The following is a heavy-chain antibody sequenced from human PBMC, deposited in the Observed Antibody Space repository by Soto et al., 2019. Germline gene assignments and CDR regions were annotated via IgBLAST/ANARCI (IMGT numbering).Heavy chain of an antibody. J-gene: IGHJ4*02. CDR2: IYHIGST. CDR3: ARRGTPTV. D-gene: IGHD1-1*01. V-gene: IGHV4-4*02. Sequence: SETLSLTCGVSGVSVSSTNWWSWVRQPPGKGLEWIGEIYHIGSTSYNPSLQSRVTMSIDLSKNQFSLNLTPVTAADTAVYYCARRGTPTVWGQGTLVTVSS. CDR1: GVSVSSTNW.